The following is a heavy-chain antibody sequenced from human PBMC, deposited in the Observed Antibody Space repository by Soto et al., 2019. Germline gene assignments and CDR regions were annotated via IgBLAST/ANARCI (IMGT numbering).Heavy chain of an antibody. CDR1: GGSISSSSYY. D-gene: IGHD3-22*01. CDR2: IYYSGST. V-gene: IGHV4-39*01. J-gene: IGHJ4*02. CDR3: AGNYDSSGYGDY. Sequence: QLQLQESGPGLVKPSETLSLTCTVSGGSISSSSYYWGWIRQPPGKGLEWIGSIYYSGSTYYNPSLKSRVTISVDTSKNQFSLKLSSVTAADTAVYYCAGNYDSSGYGDYWGQGTLVTVSS.